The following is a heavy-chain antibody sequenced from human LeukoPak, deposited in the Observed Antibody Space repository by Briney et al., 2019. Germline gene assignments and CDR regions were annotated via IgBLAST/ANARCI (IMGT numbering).Heavy chain of an antibody. J-gene: IGHJ4*02. Sequence: GGSLRLSCAASGFTFSTCNMNWVRKAPGKGLEWVSAFSGSGGSTYYADSVKGRFTISRDNSKNTLYLQMNSLRAEDTAVYYCAKRGVTGYKEAFDYWGQGTLVTVSS. CDR2: FSGSGGST. D-gene: IGHD3-9*01. CDR3: AKRGVTGYKEAFDY. V-gene: IGHV3-23*01. CDR1: GFTFSTCN.